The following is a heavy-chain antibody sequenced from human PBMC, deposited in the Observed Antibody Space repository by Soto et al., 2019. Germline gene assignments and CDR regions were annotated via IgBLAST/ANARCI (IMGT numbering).Heavy chain of an antibody. V-gene: IGHV1-69*11. CDR3: ATDSGIVAVPAAMGFDY. D-gene: IGHD2-2*01. CDR2: IIPLLRST. CDR1: GDSFSTYA. Sequence: QVQLVQSGAQVKKPGSSVKVSCKASGDSFSTYAVSWVQQAPGQGLEWMGKIIPLLRSTTYAQKFRGRVTITADETTSTAYMDLTSLTAEDTAVYYCATDSGIVAVPAAMGFDYWGQGTLVTVSS. J-gene: IGHJ4*02.